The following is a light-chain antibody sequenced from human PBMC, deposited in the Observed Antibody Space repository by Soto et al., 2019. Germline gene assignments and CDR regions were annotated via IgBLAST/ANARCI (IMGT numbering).Light chain of an antibody. CDR3: LQDYNYPWT. J-gene: IGKJ1*01. CDR2: AAS. V-gene: IGKV1-6*01. CDR1: QGITND. Sequence: AIPMTQSPSSLSASVGDRVTITCRASQGITNDLGWYQQKPGKAPKLLIYAASTLQSGVPSRFSGSGSGTDFTLTISSLQPEDFATYFCLQDYNYPWTFGQGTRVEIK.